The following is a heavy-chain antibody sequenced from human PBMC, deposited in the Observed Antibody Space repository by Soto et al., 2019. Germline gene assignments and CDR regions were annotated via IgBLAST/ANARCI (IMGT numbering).Heavy chain of an antibody. V-gene: IGHV4-30-4*01. CDR1: GGSISSGDYY. CDR2: IYYSGST. Sequence: QVQLQESGPGLVKPSQTLSLTCTVSGGSISSGDYYWSWIRQPPGKGLEWIGYIYYSGSTYYNPSLKSRVTISVDTSKNQFSLKLSSVTAADTAVYYCVRDREAAGYYYYYGMDVWGQGTTVTVSS. D-gene: IGHD6-25*01. CDR3: VRDREAAGYYYYYGMDV. J-gene: IGHJ6*02.